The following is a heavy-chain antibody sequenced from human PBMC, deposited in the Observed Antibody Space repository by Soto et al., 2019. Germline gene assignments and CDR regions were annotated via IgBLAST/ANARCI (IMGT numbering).Heavy chain of an antibody. D-gene: IGHD3-10*01. CDR3: ARSGSGCYFDY. Sequence: PSETLSLTCTVSGGSISSYYWSWIRQPPGKGQEWIGYIYYSGSTNYNPSLKSRVTLSVDTSKNQSSLKLSSVTDADTAVYYWARSGSGCYFDYWGQGTLVTAS. V-gene: IGHV4-59*01. CDR2: IYYSGST. CDR1: GGSISSYY. J-gene: IGHJ4*02.